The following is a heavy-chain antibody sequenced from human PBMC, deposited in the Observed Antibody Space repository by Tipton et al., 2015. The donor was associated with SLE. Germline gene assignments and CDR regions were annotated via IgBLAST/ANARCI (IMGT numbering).Heavy chain of an antibody. D-gene: IGHD3-10*01. J-gene: IGHJ2*01. CDR3: ARDRRGWYFDL. Sequence: LRLSCTVSGGSIRSSRHFWGWIRQPAGKGLEWIGRIYTSGSTNYNPSLKSRVTISVDTSKNQFSLKLSSVTAADTAVYYCARDRRGWYFDLWGRGTLVTVSS. CDR1: GGSIRSSRHF. V-gene: IGHV4-61*02. CDR2: IYTSGST.